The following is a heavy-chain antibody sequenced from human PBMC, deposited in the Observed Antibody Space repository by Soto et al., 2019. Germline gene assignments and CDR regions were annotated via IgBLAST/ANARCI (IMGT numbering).Heavy chain of an antibody. V-gene: IGHV4-59*08. D-gene: IGHD2-2*01. J-gene: IGHJ5*02. CDR3: AKAVGRYCSSTGCLDNWLYP. CDR1: GGSISSYY. CDR2: IYYSGST. Sequence: SETLSLTCTVSGGSISSYYWSWIRQPPGKGQEWIGYIYYSGSTNYNPSLKSRVTISVDTSKNQFSLKLSSVTAADTAVYYCAKAVGRYCSSTGCLDNWLYPWGQGTLVTVSS.